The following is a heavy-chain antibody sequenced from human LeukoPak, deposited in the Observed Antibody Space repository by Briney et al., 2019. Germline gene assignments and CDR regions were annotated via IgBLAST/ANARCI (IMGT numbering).Heavy chain of an antibody. Sequence: GRSLRLSCAASGFTLDDYAMHWIRQAPGKGLEWVSGISWNSGSIDYADSLKGRFTISRDNAKNSLYLQMNSLRAEDTALYYCAKGGGSSRWYYFDYWGQGTLVTVSS. CDR2: ISWNSGSI. CDR3: AKGGGSSRWYYFDY. CDR1: GFTLDDYA. D-gene: IGHD6-13*01. J-gene: IGHJ4*02. V-gene: IGHV3-9*01.